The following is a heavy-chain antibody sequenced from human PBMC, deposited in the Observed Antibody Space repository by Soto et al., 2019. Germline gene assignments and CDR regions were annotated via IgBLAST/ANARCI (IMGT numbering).Heavy chain of an antibody. D-gene: IGHD3-22*01. CDR2: ISAYNGNT. V-gene: IGHV1-18*01. CDR1: GYTFTSYG. CDR3: ARVKGSGYHNWFDP. J-gene: IGHJ5*02. Sequence: ASVKVSCKASGYTFTSYGISWVRQAPGQGLEWMGWISAYNGNTNYAQKLQGRVTMTTDTSTSTAYMELRSLRSDDTAMYYCARVKGSGYHNWFDPWGQGTLVTVPQ.